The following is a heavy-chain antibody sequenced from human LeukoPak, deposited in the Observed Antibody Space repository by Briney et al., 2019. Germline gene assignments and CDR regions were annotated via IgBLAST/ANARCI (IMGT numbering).Heavy chain of an antibody. CDR3: ARGFVGGGLYYFDY. CDR1: GFTFSDYY. V-gene: IGHV3-11*01. CDR2: ISSSGDII. J-gene: IGHJ4*02. Sequence: PGGSLRLPCAASGFTFSDYYMSWIRQAPGKGLEWVSYISSSGDIIYYADSVKGRFTISRDNAKNSLYLQMNSLRAEDTAVYYCARGFVGGGLYYFDYWGQGTLVTVSS.